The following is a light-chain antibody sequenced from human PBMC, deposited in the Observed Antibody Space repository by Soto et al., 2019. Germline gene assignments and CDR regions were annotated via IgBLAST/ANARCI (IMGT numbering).Light chain of an antibody. CDR3: QQYNNWPPVT. CDR2: GAS. V-gene: IGKV3-15*01. CDR1: QSVSSN. Sequence: EIVMTQSPATLSVSPGERATLSCRASQSVSSNLAWYQQKPGQAPKLLIYGASTRATGIPARFSGSGSGTEFTLTISSLQSEDFAVYYCQQYNNWPPVTFGQGTKVEIK. J-gene: IGKJ1*01.